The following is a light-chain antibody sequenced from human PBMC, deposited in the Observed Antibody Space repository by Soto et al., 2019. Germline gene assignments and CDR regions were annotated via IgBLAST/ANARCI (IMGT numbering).Light chain of an antibody. V-gene: IGKV1-5*03. J-gene: IGKJ1*01. CDR2: KAS. CDR3: QHYNSYSEA. CDR1: QSISSW. Sequence: DIQMTQSPSILSASVGDRVTITSRASQSISSWLAWYQQKPGKAPNLLIHKASHLESGVPSRFSGSGSGTDFTLTISSLQPDDFATYYCQHYNSYSEAFGQGTKVDIK.